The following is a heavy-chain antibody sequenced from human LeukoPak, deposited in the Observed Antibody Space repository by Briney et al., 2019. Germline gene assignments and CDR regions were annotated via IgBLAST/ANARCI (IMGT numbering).Heavy chain of an antibody. CDR3: ARRRRSSGWHLPWGYFDY. Sequence: PSETLSLTCAVYGGSFSGYYWSWIRQPPGKGLEWIGEINHSGSTNYNPSLKSRVTISVDTFKNQFSLKLSSVTAADTAVYYCARRRRSSGWHLPWGYFDYWGQGTLVTVSS. V-gene: IGHV4-34*01. J-gene: IGHJ4*02. CDR2: INHSGST. CDR1: GGSFSGYY. D-gene: IGHD6-19*01.